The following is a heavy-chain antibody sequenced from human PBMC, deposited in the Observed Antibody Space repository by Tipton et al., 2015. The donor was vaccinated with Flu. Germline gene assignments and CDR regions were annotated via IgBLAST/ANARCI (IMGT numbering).Heavy chain of an antibody. D-gene: IGHD5/OR15-5a*01. V-gene: IGHV1-18*04. CDR2: ISAYNGST. J-gene: IGHJ6*03. CDR3: ARDFRRSTSYYMDV. Sequence: QLVQSGAEVKKPGASVKVSCKASGYTFTSYGISWVRQAPGQGLEWMGWISAYNGSTNYAQKLQGRVTMTTDTSTSTAYMELRSLRSEDTAVYYCARDFRRSTSYYMDVWGKGTTVTVSS. CDR1: GYTFTSYG.